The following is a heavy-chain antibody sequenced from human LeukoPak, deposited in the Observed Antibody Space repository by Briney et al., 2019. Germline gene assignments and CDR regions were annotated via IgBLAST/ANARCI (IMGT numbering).Heavy chain of an antibody. Sequence: TSETLSLTCTVSGGSVSSGSYYWSWIRQPPGKGLEWIGYIYYSGSTNYNPSLKSRVTISVDTSKNQFSLKLSSVTAADTAVYYCARDTAMAPQAYYYYYGMDVWGQGTTVTVSS. CDR2: IYYSGST. CDR3: ARDTAMAPQAYYYYYGMDV. V-gene: IGHV4-61*01. D-gene: IGHD5-18*01. J-gene: IGHJ6*02. CDR1: GGSVSSGSYY.